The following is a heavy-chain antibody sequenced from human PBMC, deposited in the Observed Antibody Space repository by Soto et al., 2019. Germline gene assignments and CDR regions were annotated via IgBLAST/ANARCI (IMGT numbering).Heavy chain of an antibody. CDR2: ISGSGGST. V-gene: IGHV3-23*01. Sequence: PGGSLRLSCAASGFTLSSSAMRWVRQAPGKGLEWVSAISGSGGSTYYADSVKGRFTISRDDSKNTVYLQMNSLRVEDTAVYYCAKFTGSLRRGLVDDWGPGTLVTVSS. CDR1: GFTLSSSA. CDR3: AKFTGSLRRGLVDD. J-gene: IGHJ4*02. D-gene: IGHD4-17*01.